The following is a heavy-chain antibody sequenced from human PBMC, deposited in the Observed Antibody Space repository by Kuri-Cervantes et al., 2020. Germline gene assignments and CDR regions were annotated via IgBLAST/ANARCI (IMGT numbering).Heavy chain of an antibody. V-gene: IGHV4-34*01. CDR3: ASSGQLGF. CDR1: CGSFSGYY. D-gene: IGHD6-13*01. J-gene: IGHJ4*02. Sequence: SETLSLTCSVYCGSFSGYYWSWIRQPPGKGLEWIGEINHSGSTNYNPSLKSRVTISVDTSKNQFSLKLSSMTAADTAVYYCASSGQLGFWGQGTLVTVSS. CDR2: INHSGST.